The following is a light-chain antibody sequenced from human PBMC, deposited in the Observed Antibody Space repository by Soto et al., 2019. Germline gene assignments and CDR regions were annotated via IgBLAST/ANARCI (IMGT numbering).Light chain of an antibody. Sequence: DIHMTQSPSSLSASVRDRVTITCQASQTIGTWLAWYQQTPAKAPKLLIYKASTLESGVPSRFSGTASGTEFPLPISSLQADDFATYYCQQYNDLSTFGGGTKVDI. CDR1: QTIGTW. V-gene: IGKV1-5*03. J-gene: IGKJ4*01. CDR3: QQYNDLST. CDR2: KAS.